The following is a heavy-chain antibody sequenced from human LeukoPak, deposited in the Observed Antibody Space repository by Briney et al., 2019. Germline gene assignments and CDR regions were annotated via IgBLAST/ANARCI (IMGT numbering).Heavy chain of an antibody. J-gene: IGHJ4*02. V-gene: IGHV1-8*01. CDR1: GYTFTSYD. CDR3: ARAYRYSGSYGH. Sequence: GASVTVSCKASGYTFTSYDINWVRQATGQGLEWMGWMNPNSGNTGYAQKFQGRVTMTRNTSISTAYMELSSLRSEDTAVYYCARAYRYSGSYGHWGQGTLVTVSS. D-gene: IGHD1-26*01. CDR2: MNPNSGNT.